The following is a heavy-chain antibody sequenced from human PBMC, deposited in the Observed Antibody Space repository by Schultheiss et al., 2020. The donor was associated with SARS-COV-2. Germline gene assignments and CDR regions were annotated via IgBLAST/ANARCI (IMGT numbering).Heavy chain of an antibody. D-gene: IGHD2-15*01. CDR2: ISSSSSYI. J-gene: IGHJ4*02. V-gene: IGHV3-21*04. CDR3: ARGPNCSGGSCYLYYFDY. Sequence: GGSLRLSCAASGFTFSDYYMSWVRQAPGKGLEWVSSISSSSSYIYYADSVKGRFTISRDNSKNTLYLQMNSLRAEDTAVYYCARGPNCSGGSCYLYYFDYWGQGTLVTVSS. CDR1: GFTFSDYY.